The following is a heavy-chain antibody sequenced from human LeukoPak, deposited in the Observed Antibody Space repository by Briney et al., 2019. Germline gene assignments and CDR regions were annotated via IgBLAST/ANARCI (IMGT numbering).Heavy chain of an antibody. J-gene: IGHJ4*02. V-gene: IGHV4/OR15-8*02. D-gene: IGHD1-26*01. Sequence: PSDTLSLTCGVSGASISGTNWWSWVRQPPGQGLEWIGEISLAGQTNYNPSLNGRVTMSLDKSSNQLSLHLTSVTAADTATYFCSRESGPFCPFGYWGQGTLVIVSS. CDR3: SRESGPFCPFGY. CDR2: ISLAGQT. CDR1: GASISGTNW.